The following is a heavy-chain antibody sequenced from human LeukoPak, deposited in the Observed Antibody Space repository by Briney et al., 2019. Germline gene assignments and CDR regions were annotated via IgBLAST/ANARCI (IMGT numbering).Heavy chain of an antibody. V-gene: IGHV3-21*01. D-gene: IGHD6-19*01. CDR2: ISTSSSYI. CDR3: ARNRYGYGSGGYSPEHFHH. J-gene: IGHJ1*01. CDR1: GFTFSSYS. Sequence: GGSLRLSCAASGFTFSSYSMNWVRQAPGKGLEWVSSISTSSSYIFYADSVKGRFTISRDNAKNSLYLQLNSLGADDTAVYFCARNRYGYGSGGYSPEHFHHWGQGTLVTVSA.